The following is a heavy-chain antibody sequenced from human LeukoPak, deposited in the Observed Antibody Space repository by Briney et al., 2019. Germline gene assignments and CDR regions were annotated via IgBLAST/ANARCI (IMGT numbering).Heavy chain of an antibody. CDR3: AREMGWYFDY. CDR1: GFTFSSYS. J-gene: IGHJ4*02. Sequence: GGSLRLSCAASGFTFSSYSMNWVRQAPGKGLEWVSSISSSSSYIHYADSVKGRFTISSDNAKNSLYLQMNSLRAEDTAVYYCAREMGWYFDYWGQGTLVTVSS. V-gene: IGHV3-21*01. CDR2: ISSSSSYI. D-gene: IGHD6-19*01.